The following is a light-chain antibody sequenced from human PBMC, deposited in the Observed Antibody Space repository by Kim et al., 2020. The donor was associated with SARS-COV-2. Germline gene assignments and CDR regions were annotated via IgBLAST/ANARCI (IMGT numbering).Light chain of an antibody. CDR2: GAS. CDR3: QQYGSSPRT. V-gene: IGKV3-20*01. J-gene: IGKJ1*01. CDR1: QSVSNSY. Sequence: SPGERATLACRASQSVSNSYLAWYQQKPGQAPRLLIYGASSRATGIPDRISGSGSGTDFTLTISSLEPEDFAGYYCQQYGSSPRTFGQGTKVDIK.